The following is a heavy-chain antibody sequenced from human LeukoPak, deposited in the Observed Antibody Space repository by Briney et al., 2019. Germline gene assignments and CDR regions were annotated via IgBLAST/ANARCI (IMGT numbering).Heavy chain of an antibody. CDR3: ARDGCSYGPYYYYYYMDV. D-gene: IGHD5-18*01. V-gene: IGHV3-48*01. J-gene: IGHJ6*03. CDR1: GFTFSSYS. Sequence: GGSLRLSCAASGFTFSSYSMNWVRQAPGKGLEWVSYISSSSSTLYYADSVKGRFTISRDNAKNSLYLQMNSLRAEDTAVYYCARDGCSYGPYYYYYYMDVWGKGTTVTVSS. CDR2: ISSSSSTL.